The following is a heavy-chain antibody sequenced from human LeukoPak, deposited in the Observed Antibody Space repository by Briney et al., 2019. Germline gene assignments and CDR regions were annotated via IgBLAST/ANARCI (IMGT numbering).Heavy chain of an antibody. CDR2: ITGSGGST. J-gene: IGHJ4*02. D-gene: IGHD3-3*01. CDR3: ARDERLLSFLK. V-gene: IGHV3-23*01. Sequence: GGSLRLSCAASGFTFSSYGLSWVRQAPGKGLEWVSGITGSGGSTYYADSVKGRFTISRDNSKDTLYLQMNSLRAEDTAIYYCARDERLLSFLKWGQGTLVTVSS. CDR1: GFTFSSYG.